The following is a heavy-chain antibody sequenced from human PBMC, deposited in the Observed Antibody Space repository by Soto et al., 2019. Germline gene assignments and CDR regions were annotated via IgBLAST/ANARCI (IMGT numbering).Heavy chain of an antibody. V-gene: IGHV5-10-1*01. J-gene: IGHJ4*02. CDR3: ARTGPHAGYSSGWYDTALDY. CDR1: GYSFTSYW. Sequence: PGESLKISCKGSGYSFTSYWISWVRQMPGKGLEWMGRIDSSDSYTNYSPSFQGHVTISADKSISTAYLQWSSLKASDTDMYYCARTGPHAGYSSGWYDTALDYWGQGTRVTVSS. CDR2: IDSSDSYT. D-gene: IGHD6-19*01.